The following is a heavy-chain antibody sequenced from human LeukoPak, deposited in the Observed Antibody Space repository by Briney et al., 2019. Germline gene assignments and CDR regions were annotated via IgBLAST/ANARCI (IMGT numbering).Heavy chain of an antibody. V-gene: IGHV4-31*03. J-gene: IGHJ4*02. CDR2: IYYSGST. CDR3: ARETPPGDYVWGSELGYFDY. D-gene: IGHD3-16*01. CDR1: GGSISSGGYY. Sequence: SQTLSLTCTVSGGSISSGGYYWSWIRQHPGKGLEWIGYIYYSGSTYYNPSLKSRVTISVDTSKNQFSLKLSSVTAADTAVYYCARETPPGDYVWGSELGYFDYWGQGTLVTVSS.